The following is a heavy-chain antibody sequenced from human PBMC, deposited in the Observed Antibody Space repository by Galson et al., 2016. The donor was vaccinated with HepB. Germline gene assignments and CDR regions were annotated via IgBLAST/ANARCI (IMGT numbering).Heavy chain of an antibody. Sequence: SLRLSCAASGFTFSNYWMHWVRQAPGKGLAWLSRINNDGSDTRYADSVKGRFTISRDNAKNILYLQMNSLRVEDTAVYYCARDPPEGNHNGDIGYYRFDSWGQGALVTVSS. CDR1: GFTFSNYW. D-gene: IGHD3-22*01. V-gene: IGHV3-74*01. CDR2: INNDGSDT. J-gene: IGHJ4*02. CDR3: ARDPPEGNHNGDIGYYRFDS.